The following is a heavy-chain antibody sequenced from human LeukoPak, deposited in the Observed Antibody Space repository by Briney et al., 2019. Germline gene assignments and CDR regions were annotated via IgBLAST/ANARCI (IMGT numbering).Heavy chain of an antibody. CDR3: ARDRVSAAGIPPSGY. J-gene: IGHJ4*02. D-gene: IGHD6-13*01. V-gene: IGHV1-69*04. CDR2: ITPILGIA. Sequence: SVKVSCKASGGTFSSYAISWVRQAPGQGLEWMGRITPILGIANYAQKFQGRVTITADKSTSTAYMELSSLRSEDTAVYYCARDRVSAAGIPPSGYWGQGTLVTVSS. CDR1: GGTFSSYA.